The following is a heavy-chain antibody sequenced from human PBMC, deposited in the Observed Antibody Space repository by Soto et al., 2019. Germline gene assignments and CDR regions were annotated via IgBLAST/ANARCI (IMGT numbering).Heavy chain of an antibody. J-gene: IGHJ6*02. CDR3: IQSRCGGDCLQSYASYYYYGMDV. Sequence: SGPTLVNPTQTLTLTCTFSAFSLSTGGVGVGLIRQPPGKALEWLALIYWDDDKRYSPSLRSRLTITKDTSKNQVVLTMTNMDPVDTATYYCIQSRCGGDCLQSYASYYYYGMDVWGQGT. CDR1: AFSLSTGGVG. V-gene: IGHV2-5*02. CDR2: IYWDDDK. D-gene: IGHD2-21*02.